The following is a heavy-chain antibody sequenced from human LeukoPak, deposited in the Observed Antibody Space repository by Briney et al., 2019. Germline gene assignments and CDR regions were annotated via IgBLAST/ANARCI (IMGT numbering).Heavy chain of an antibody. Sequence: GGSLRLSCAASGFTFSSYSMNWVRQAPGKGLEWVSYISSSSSTIYYADSVKGRFTISRDNAKNSLYLQMNSLRAEDTAVYYCAKQGTLAAASVYLDYWGQGTLVTVSS. J-gene: IGHJ4*02. CDR1: GFTFSSYS. V-gene: IGHV3-48*04. CDR3: AKQGTLAAASVYLDY. CDR2: ISSSSSTI. D-gene: IGHD6-13*01.